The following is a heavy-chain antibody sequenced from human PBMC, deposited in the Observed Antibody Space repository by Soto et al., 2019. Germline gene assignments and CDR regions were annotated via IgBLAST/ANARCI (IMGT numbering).Heavy chain of an antibody. CDR3: ARESGWLQLYHYYGMDV. D-gene: IGHD6-19*01. J-gene: IGHJ6*02. Sequence: GSLRLSCATSGFTFSSYWMSWVRQAPGKGLEWVANIRQDGSEKYYVGSVKGRFTISRDNAKNSLYLQMISLRAEDTAVYYCARESGWLQLYHYYGMDVWGQGTTVTVSS. V-gene: IGHV3-7*01. CDR2: IRQDGSEK. CDR1: GFTFSSYW.